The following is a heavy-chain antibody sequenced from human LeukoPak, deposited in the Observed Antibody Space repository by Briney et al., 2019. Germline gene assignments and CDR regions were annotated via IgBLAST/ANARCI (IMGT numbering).Heavy chain of an antibody. CDR3: AGHHPRNTVDF. Sequence: SETLSLTCTVSSGSISSYYWSWIRQPPGKGLEWIAYISDIGSINYNPSLKSRVTISLDTSKNQFSLKLSSVTAAGTAVYYCAGHHPRNTVDFWGQGTLVTVSS. D-gene: IGHD2/OR15-2a*01. J-gene: IGHJ4*02. CDR2: ISDIGSI. V-gene: IGHV4-59*08. CDR1: SGSISSYY.